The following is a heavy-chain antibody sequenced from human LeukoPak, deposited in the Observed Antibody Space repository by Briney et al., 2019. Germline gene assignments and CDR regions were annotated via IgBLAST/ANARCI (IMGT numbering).Heavy chain of an antibody. CDR3: ARELGYCSSTSCPKVRWFDP. J-gene: IGHJ5*02. V-gene: IGHV1-69*13. CDR2: IIPIFGTA. Sequence: SVKVSCKASGGTFSSYAISWVRQAPGQGLEWMGGIIPIFGTANYAQKFQGRVTITADESTSTAYMELSSLRSEDTTVYYCARELGYCSSTSCPKVRWFDPWGQGTLVTVSS. CDR1: GGTFSSYA. D-gene: IGHD2-2*01.